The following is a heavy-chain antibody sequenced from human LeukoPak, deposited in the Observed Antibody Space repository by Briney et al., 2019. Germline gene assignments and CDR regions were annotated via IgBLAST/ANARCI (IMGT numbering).Heavy chain of an antibody. CDR1: GGSFSGYY. CDR2: INHSGST. V-gene: IGHV4-34*01. CDR3: ARVTGDSSGYYQVVFDY. J-gene: IGHJ4*02. Sequence: SETLSLTCAVYGGSFSGYYWSWIRQPPGKGLEWIGEINHSGSTNYNPSPKSRVTISVDTSKNQFSLKLSSVTAADTAVYYCARVTGDSSGYYQVVFDYWGQGTLVTVSS. D-gene: IGHD3-22*01.